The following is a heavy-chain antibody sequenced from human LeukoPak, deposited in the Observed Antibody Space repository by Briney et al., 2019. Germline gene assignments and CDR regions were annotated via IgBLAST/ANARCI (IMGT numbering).Heavy chain of an antibody. CDR3: VKVGTTGTNNWFDS. CDR2: VSDSGDIT. CDR1: GFTFTTYA. V-gene: IGHV3-23*01. D-gene: IGHD1-1*01. Sequence: GGSLRLSCAASGFTFTTYAMNWVRQAPGKGLEWVSFVSDSGDITYYTDSVEGRFTISRDNSINTLWLQMSSLRAEDTAVYYCVKVGTTGTNNWFDSWGQGTLVTVSS. J-gene: IGHJ5*01.